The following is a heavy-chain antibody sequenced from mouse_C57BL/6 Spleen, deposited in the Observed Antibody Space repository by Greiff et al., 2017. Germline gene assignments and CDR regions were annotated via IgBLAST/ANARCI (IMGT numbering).Heavy chain of an antibody. CDR1: GFNIKDDY. J-gene: IGHJ4*01. CDR2: IDPENGDT. Sequence: EVQLQQSGAELVRPGASVKLSCTASGFNIKDDYMHWVKQRPEQGLEWIGWIDPENGDTEYASKFQGKATITADTSSNTAYLQLSSLTTEDSAVYYCTTRAMDYWGQGTSVTVSS. CDR3: TTRAMDY. V-gene: IGHV14-4*01.